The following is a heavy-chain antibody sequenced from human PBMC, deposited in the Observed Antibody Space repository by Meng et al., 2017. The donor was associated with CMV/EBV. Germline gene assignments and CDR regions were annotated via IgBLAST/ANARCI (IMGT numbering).Heavy chain of an antibody. CDR2: INHSGST. Sequence: SETLSLTCAVYGGSFSGYYWSWIRQPPGKGLEWIGEINHSGSTNYNPSLKSRVTISVDTSKNKLSLKLSSVTAADTAVYYCARGEQWLARIFDYWGQGTLVTVSS. J-gene: IGHJ4*02. D-gene: IGHD6-19*01. CDR1: GGSFSGYY. CDR3: ARGEQWLARIFDY. V-gene: IGHV4-34*01.